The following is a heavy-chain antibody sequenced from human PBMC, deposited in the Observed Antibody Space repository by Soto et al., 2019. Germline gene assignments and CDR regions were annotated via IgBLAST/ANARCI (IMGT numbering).Heavy chain of an antibody. Sequence: QVQLQESGPGLVKPSETLSLTCTVSGGSISSYYWSWIRQPPGKGLEWIGYIYYSGSTNYNPSLKSRVTISVDTSKNQFSLKLSSVTAADTAVYYCARGLIGDYYDSSGYSLDYWGQGTLVTVSS. J-gene: IGHJ4*02. CDR3: ARGLIGDYYDSSGYSLDY. CDR2: IYYSGST. CDR1: GGSISSYY. V-gene: IGHV4-59*01. D-gene: IGHD3-22*01.